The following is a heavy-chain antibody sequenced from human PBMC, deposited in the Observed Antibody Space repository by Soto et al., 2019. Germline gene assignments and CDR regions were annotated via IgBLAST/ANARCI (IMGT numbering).Heavy chain of an antibody. J-gene: IGHJ6*02. CDR1: GGSISSSRCH. D-gene: IGHD1-26*01. CDR3: ARHGITGSYYGMDV. Sequence: SETLPLTCTVSGGSISSSRCHWGWIRQPPGKGLEWIASIKYSGTTFYNPSLKSRVTLSVDTSKNQFALKLSSVTAAETAVYYCARHGITGSYYGMDVWGQGTTVTVSS. V-gene: IGHV4-39*01. CDR2: IKYSGTT.